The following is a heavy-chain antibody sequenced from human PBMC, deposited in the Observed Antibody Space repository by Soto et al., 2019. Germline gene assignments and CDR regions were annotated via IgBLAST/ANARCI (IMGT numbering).Heavy chain of an antibody. CDR1: GGSISSYY. CDR2: IYYSGST. V-gene: IGHV4-59*08. D-gene: IGHD3-22*01. Sequence: SETLSLTCTVSGGSISSYYWSWIRQPPGKGLEWIGYIYYSGSTNYNPSLKSRVTISVDTSKNQFSLKLSSVTAADTAVYYCATGEQYYYDSSGYPYGYFDYWGQGTLVTVS. J-gene: IGHJ4*02. CDR3: ATGEQYYYDSSGYPYGYFDY.